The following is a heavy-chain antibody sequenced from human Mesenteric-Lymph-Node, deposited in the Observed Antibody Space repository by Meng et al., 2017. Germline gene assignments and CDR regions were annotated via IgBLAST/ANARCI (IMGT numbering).Heavy chain of an antibody. CDR3: ACPYSSGWYDEGNNWFDP. V-gene: IGHV3-30*04. D-gene: IGHD6-19*01. CDR1: GFTFSSYA. Sequence: SCAASGFTFSSYAMHWVRQAPGKGLEWVAVISYDGSNKYYADSVKGRFTISRDNSKNTLYLQMNSLRAEDTAVYYCACPYSSGWYDEGNNWFDPWGQGTLVTVSS. CDR2: ISYDGSNK. J-gene: IGHJ5*02.